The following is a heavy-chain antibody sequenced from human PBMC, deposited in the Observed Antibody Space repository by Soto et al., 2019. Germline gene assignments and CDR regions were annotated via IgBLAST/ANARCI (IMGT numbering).Heavy chain of an antibody. V-gene: IGHV3-30*03. J-gene: IGHJ2*01. Sequence: GGSLRLSCGAPGVTFKDYGMHWVRQAPGKGLEWVAVIPYDGKQTYYADSVKGRFTISKDKSKRTLFLQMNSLRVDDTAVYYCARDGWGSNWYFDLWGRGTLVTVSS. CDR2: IPYDGKQT. CDR1: GVTFKDYG. D-gene: IGHD3-16*01. CDR3: ARDGWGSNWYFDL.